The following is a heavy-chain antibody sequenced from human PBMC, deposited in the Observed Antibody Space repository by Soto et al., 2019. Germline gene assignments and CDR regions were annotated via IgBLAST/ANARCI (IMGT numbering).Heavy chain of an antibody. CDR1: GGTFSSYT. CDR2: IIPILGIA. Sequence: QVQLVQSGAEVKKPGSSVKVSCKASGGTFSSYTISWVRQAPGQGLEWMGRIIPILGIANYAQKFQGRVTITADKPTSTAYMELSSLRSEDTAVYYCATCIVGATTYFDYWGQGTLVTVSS. V-gene: IGHV1-69*02. J-gene: IGHJ4*02. D-gene: IGHD1-26*01. CDR3: ATCIVGATTYFDY.